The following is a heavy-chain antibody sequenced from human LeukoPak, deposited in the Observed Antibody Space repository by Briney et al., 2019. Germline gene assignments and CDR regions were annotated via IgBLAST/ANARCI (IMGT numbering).Heavy chain of an antibody. Sequence: SETLSLTCTVSGGSIGSYYWSWIRQPPGKGLEWIGYIYYSGSTNYNPSLKSRVTISVDTSKNQFSLKLSSVTAADTAVYYCARVGSSSSGRGDAFDIWGQGTMVTVSS. CDR3: ARVGSSSSGRGDAFDI. V-gene: IGHV4-59*01. D-gene: IGHD6-6*01. CDR2: IYYSGST. CDR1: GGSIGSYY. J-gene: IGHJ3*02.